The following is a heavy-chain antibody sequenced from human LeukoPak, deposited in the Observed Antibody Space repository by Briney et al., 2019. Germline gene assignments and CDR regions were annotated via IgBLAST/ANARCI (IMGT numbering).Heavy chain of an antibody. Sequence: SEALSLTCAAYGGSFSGYYWSWIRQPPGKGLEWIGYIYHSGSGSTYYNPSLKSRVTISIDKSKNQFSLKLNSVTAADTAVYYCARINDFWSGPTLDVWGQGTTVTVSS. CDR2: IYHSGSGST. CDR3: ARINDFWSGPTLDV. V-gene: IGHV4-34*01. J-gene: IGHJ6*02. D-gene: IGHD3-3*01. CDR1: GGSFSGYY.